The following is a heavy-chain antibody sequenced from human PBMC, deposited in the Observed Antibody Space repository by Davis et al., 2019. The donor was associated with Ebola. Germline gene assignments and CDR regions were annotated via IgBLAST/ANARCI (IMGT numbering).Heavy chain of an antibody. CDR1: GFTSSAYY. V-gene: IGHV3-11*01. Sequence: GGSLRLSCAASGFTSSAYYMSWIRQAPGKGLEWISYISTSDNTIYYADSVKCRFTISRDNAKNSLYLQMNSLGAEDTAVYYCARVSNKFGMDVWGQGTTVTVSS. CDR3: ARVSNKFGMDV. CDR2: ISTSDNTI. D-gene: IGHD1/OR15-1a*01. J-gene: IGHJ6*02.